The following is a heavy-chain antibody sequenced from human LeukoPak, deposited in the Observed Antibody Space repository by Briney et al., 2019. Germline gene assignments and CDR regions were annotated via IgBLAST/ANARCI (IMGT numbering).Heavy chain of an antibody. Sequence: PGGSLRLSCAASGFTFSSYSMNWVRQAPGKGLEWVSSISSSSSYIYYADSVKGRFTISRDNAKNSLYLQMNSLRAEDTAVYYCAREYCSGGSCYSSQNWFDPWGQGTLVTVSS. CDR3: AREYCSGGSCYSSQNWFDP. D-gene: IGHD2-15*01. J-gene: IGHJ5*02. CDR1: GFTFSSYS. CDR2: ISSSSSYI. V-gene: IGHV3-21*01.